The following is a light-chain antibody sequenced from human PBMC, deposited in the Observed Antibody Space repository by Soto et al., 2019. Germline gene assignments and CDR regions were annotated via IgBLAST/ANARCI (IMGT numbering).Light chain of an antibody. CDR1: QSISTW. J-gene: IGKJ1*01. CDR3: QQYNSYWT. V-gene: IGKV1-5*03. CDR2: KAS. Sequence: DIQMTQSPSTLSASLGDRVTITCRASQSISTWLAWYQQKPGKAPKLLIYKASSLESGVPSRFSGSGSGTKFTLTICSLQPDDFGTYYCQQYNSYWTFGQGTKVDIK.